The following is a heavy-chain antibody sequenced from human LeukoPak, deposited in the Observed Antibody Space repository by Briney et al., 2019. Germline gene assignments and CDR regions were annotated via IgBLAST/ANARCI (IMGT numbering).Heavy chain of an antibody. CDR1: GGTFSSYA. CDR3: ARDLGSSGWYQRGLDY. CDR2: IIPIFGTA. Sequence: SVKVSCKASGGTFSSYAISWVRQAPGQGLEWMGGIIPIFGTANYAQKFQGRVTITADESTSTAYKELSSLRSEDTAVYYCARDLGSSGWYQRGLDYWGQGTLVTVSS. D-gene: IGHD6-19*01. J-gene: IGHJ4*02. V-gene: IGHV1-69*13.